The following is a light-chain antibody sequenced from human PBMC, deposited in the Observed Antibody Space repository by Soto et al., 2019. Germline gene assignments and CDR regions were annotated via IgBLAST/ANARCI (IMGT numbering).Light chain of an antibody. V-gene: IGKV3-20*01. J-gene: IGKJ5*01. CDR3: QQWVT. CDR2: GAS. CDR1: QSVSSSY. Sequence: EIVLTQSPGTLSLSPGERATLSCRASQSVSSSYLAWYQQKPGQAPRLLIYGASSRATGIPDRFSGSGSGTDFTLTISRLEPEDFAVYYCQQWVTFGQGTRL.